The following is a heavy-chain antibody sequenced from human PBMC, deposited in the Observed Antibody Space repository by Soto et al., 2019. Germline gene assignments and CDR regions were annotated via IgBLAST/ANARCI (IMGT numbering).Heavy chain of an antibody. CDR2: IKADNTNT. V-gene: IGHV1-3*05. CDR1: GFTFSGYT. D-gene: IGHD6-19*01. CDR3: AREGGWYVDY. J-gene: IGHJ4*02. Sequence: QVQLVQSGAEEKKPGASVKVSCKASGFTFSGYTIHWVRQAPGQRLEWMGWIKADNTNTKYSQKFQGRVTITRDTSASTVYMELRSLRSEDTAVYNCAREGGWYVDYWGQGTLVTVSS.